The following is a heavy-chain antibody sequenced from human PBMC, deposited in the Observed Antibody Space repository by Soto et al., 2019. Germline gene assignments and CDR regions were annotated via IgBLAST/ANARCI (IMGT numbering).Heavy chain of an antibody. Sequence: EVQLVESGGGLVQPGGSLRLSCAVSGFTFGSYWMNWVRLIPGKGLEWVAYIKPDGSATYYVDSVKGRFTISRDNAKNSLYLQMNSLRVEDTSVYYCAKGLGSGSYYRSQTYFDYWGQGTLVTVSS. D-gene: IGHD3-10*01. V-gene: IGHV3-7*01. CDR2: IKPDGSAT. CDR3: AKGLGSGSYYRSQTYFDY. J-gene: IGHJ4*02. CDR1: GFTFGSYW.